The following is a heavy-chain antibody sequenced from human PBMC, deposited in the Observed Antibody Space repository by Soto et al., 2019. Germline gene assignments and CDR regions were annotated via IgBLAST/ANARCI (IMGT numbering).Heavy chain of an antibody. D-gene: IGHD2-8*01. CDR1: GGSISSYY. J-gene: IGHJ4*02. Sequence: SETLSLTCTVSGGSISSYYWSWIRQPPGKGLEWIGYIYYSGSTNYNPSLKSRVTISVDTSKNQFSLKLSSVTAADTAVYYCATGAGICTNGVCYRYWGQGTLVTVSS. CDR2: IYYSGST. V-gene: IGHV4-59*01. CDR3: ATGAGICTNGVCYRY.